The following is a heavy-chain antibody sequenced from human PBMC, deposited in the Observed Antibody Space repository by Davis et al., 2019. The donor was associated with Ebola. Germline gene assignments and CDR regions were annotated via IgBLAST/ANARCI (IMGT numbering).Heavy chain of an antibody. V-gene: IGHV5-51*01. J-gene: IGHJ6*02. D-gene: IGHD4-23*01. CDR1: GYSFTSYW. CDR3: ARHIRGGNPFYYYYYGMDV. CDR2: IYPGDSDT. Sequence: GESLKISCKGSGYSFTSYWIGWVRQMPGKGLEWMGIIYPGDSDTRYSPSFQGQVTISADKSISTAYLQWSSLKASDTAMYYCARHIRGGNPFYYYYYGMDVWGQGTTVTVSS.